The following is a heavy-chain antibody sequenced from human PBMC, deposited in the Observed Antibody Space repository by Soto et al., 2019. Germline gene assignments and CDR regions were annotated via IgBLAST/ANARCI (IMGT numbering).Heavy chain of an antibody. V-gene: IGHV5-51*01. CDR1: GYSFTSYW. CDR3: ARGGALYYYDSSGYYHAFDI. Sequence: GESLKISCKGSGYSFTSYWIGWVRQMPGKGLEWMGIIYPGDSDTRYSPSFQGQVTISADKSISTAYLQWSSLKASDTAMYYCARGGALYYYDSSGYYHAFDIWGQGTMVTVSS. J-gene: IGHJ3*02. D-gene: IGHD3-22*01. CDR2: IYPGDSDT.